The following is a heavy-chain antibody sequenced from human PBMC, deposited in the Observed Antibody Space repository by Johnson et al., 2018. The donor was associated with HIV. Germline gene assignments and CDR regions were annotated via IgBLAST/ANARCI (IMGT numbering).Heavy chain of an antibody. CDR3: AKGFGASSGAFDI. Sequence: VQLVESGGGLVQPGGSLRLSCAASGFTFSSYAVTWVRQAPGKGQEWVATVSDGAGNTYYADTVKGGLTISRDNSTNTLYLQMISLSAEDTAVYYCAKGFGASSGAFDIWGQGTMVTVSS. D-gene: IGHD1-26*01. CDR2: VSDGAGNT. V-gene: IGHV3-23*04. CDR1: GFTFSSYA. J-gene: IGHJ3*02.